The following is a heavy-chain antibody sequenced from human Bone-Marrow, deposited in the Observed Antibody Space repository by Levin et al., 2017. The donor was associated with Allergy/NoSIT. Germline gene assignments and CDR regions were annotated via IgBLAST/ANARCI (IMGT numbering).Heavy chain of an antibody. D-gene: IGHD1-14*01. V-gene: IGHV3-11*03. J-gene: IGHJ4*02. CDR2: ISGSTGYT. CDR3: ASLPTSMTATGTDIIDY. CDR1: GFTFSDYY. Sequence: PGGSLRLSCAASGFTFSDYYMSWIRQAPGKGLEWVSYISGSTGYTSNADSVKGRFTISRDNAKNSLYLQMNSLRAEDTAVYYCASLPTSMTATGTDIIDYWGQGTRVTVSS.